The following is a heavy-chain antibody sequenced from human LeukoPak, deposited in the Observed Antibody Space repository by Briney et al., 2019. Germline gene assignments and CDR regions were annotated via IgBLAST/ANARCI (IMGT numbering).Heavy chain of an antibody. Sequence: ASVKVSCKVSGYTLTELSMHWVRQAPGKGLEWMGGFDPEDGETLYAQNFQGRATMTEDTSTDTAYMELSSLRSDDTAMYYCATDQRGAGLGFRYGSGSFNGLDVWGQGTTVTVSS. V-gene: IGHV1-24*01. D-gene: IGHD3-10*01. CDR3: ATDQRGAGLGFRYGSGSFNGLDV. CDR2: FDPEDGET. CDR1: GYTLTELS. J-gene: IGHJ6*02.